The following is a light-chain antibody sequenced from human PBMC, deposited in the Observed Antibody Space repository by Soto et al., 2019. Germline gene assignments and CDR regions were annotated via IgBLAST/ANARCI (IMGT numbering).Light chain of an antibody. CDR1: QSVSSN. V-gene: IGKV3-15*01. CDR2: GAS. Sequence: EIVMTQSPATLSVSPGERATLSCRASQSVSSNLAWYQQKPGQAPRLLIYGASTRATGIPASFSGSGSGTECTLTISSLQAEDCAVYYCQQYNNWPRTFGQGTKVEIK. J-gene: IGKJ1*01. CDR3: QQYNNWPRT.